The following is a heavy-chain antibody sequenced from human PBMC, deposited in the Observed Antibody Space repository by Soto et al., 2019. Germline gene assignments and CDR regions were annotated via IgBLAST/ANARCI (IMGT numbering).Heavy chain of an antibody. J-gene: IGHJ6*02. V-gene: IGHV1-2*04. CDR3: ARDRGFHSSGWYSPYYYYYGMDV. CDR1: GYTFTGYY. D-gene: IGHD6-19*01. Sequence: ASVKVSCKASGYTFTGYYMHWVRQAPGQGLEWMGWINPNSGGTNYAQKFQGWVTMTRDTSISTAHMELSRLRSDDTAVYYCARDRGFHSSGWYSPYYYYYGMDVWGQGTTVTVSS. CDR2: INPNSGGT.